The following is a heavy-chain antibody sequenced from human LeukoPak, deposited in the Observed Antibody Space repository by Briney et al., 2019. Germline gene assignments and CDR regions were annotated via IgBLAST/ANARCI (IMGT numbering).Heavy chain of an antibody. J-gene: IGHJ4*02. CDR2: INWNGGST. V-gene: IGHV3-20*04. CDR3: ARGVSGGSGIRLGY. CDR1: GFTFDDYG. Sequence: PGGSLRLSCAASGFTFDDYGMSWVRQAPGKGLEWVSGINWNGGSTGYADSVKGRFTISRDNAKNSLYLQMNSLRAEDTALYYCARGVSGGSGIRLGYWGQGTLVTVSS. D-gene: IGHD2-15*01.